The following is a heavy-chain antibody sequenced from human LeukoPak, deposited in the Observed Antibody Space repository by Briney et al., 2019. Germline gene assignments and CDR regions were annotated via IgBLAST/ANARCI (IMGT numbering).Heavy chain of an antibody. CDR3: ARATGGNSADY. D-gene: IGHD4-23*01. CDR2: ITGGGSTT. Sequence: GGPLRLSCVASGFTFGNFVMSWVRQAPGKGLGWVSAITGGGSTTFYSDSVEGRLTISRDNSKNTLYLQMNSLRAEDTAVYYCARATGGNSADYWGQGTLVTVSS. V-gene: IGHV3-23*01. J-gene: IGHJ4*02. CDR1: GFTFGNFV.